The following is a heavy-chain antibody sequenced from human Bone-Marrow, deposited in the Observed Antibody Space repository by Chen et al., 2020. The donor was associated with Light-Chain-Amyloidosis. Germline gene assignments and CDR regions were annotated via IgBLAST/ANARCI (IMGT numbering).Heavy chain of an antibody. CDR3: ARRRDGYNFDY. V-gene: IGHV5-51*01. D-gene: IGHD5-12*01. CDR2: IYPDDSDA. Sequence: EVQLEQSGPEVKKPGESLKISCKGSGYTFPNYWIGWVRQMPGKGLVWMGVIYPDDSDARYSPSFEGQVTISADKSITTAYLQWRSLNASDTAMYYCARRRDGYNFDYWGQGTLVTVSS. CDR1: GYTFPNYW. J-gene: IGHJ4*02.